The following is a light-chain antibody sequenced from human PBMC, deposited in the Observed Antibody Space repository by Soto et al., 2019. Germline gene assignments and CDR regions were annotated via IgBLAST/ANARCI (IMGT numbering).Light chain of an antibody. CDR3: TSSTSGSLYV. J-gene: IGLJ1*01. V-gene: IGLV2-14*01. CDR2: NVS. Sequence: QSVLTQAASVSGSPGQSITISCTGTSSDVGGCNYVSWYQQFPGKVPKLLIYNVSNRPSGVSNRFSGSKSGNTASLTISGLQAEDEADYFCTSSTSGSLYVFGTGTQLTVL. CDR1: SSDVGGCNY.